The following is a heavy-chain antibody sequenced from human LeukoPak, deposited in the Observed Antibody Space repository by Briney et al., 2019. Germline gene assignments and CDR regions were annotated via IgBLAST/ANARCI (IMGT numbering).Heavy chain of an antibody. CDR3: ARSYYGFDYYYYMDV. D-gene: IGHD3-3*01. J-gene: IGHJ6*03. CDR1: GGPIRSYY. CDR2: IHYSEST. V-gene: IGHV4-59*01. Sequence: WETLSLTCTVSGGPIRSYYWSWMRQPPGKGLEWIGNIHYSESTNFNPSLKSRVAIAVDTSKNQFSLSMRSVTAADTAVYYCARSYYGFDYYYYMDVWGKGTTVTVSS.